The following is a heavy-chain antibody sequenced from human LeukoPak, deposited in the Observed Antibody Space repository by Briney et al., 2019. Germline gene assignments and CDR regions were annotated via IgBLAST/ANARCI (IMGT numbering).Heavy chain of an antibody. CDR3: ARDRGYSTFDM. J-gene: IGHJ3*02. CDR1: GFTFSSYW. Sequence: GGSLRLSCVASGFTFSSYWMTWVRQAPGKGLEWVANTNQDGSEKNYVDSVKGRLTISRDNAKNSLCLQMNSLRAEDTAVYYCARDRGYSTFDMWGQGTMVTVSS. CDR2: TNQDGSEK. V-gene: IGHV3-7*05. D-gene: IGHD5-18*01.